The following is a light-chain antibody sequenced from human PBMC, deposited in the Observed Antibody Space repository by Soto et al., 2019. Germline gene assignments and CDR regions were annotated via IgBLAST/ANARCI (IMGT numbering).Light chain of an antibody. CDR2: EAT. J-gene: IGLJ1*01. V-gene: IGLV2-23*01. CDR3: CSYAGNSRT. CDR1: TSDVGSYNL. Sequence: QSVLTQPASVSGSPGQSITISCTGSTSDVGSYNLVSWYQHHPGKVPKVIIYEATKRPSGVSSRFSGSKSPNAASLTIFGLQAEDEADYYCCSYAGNSRTFGSGTKVTVL.